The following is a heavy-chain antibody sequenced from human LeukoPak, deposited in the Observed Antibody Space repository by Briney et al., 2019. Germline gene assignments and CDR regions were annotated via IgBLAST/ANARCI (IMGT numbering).Heavy chain of an antibody. CDR3: ASDSGSYVFDY. CDR2: IYTSGST. CDR1: GGSISSGSYY. V-gene: IGHV4-61*02. D-gene: IGHD1-26*01. J-gene: IGHJ4*02. Sequence: PSQTLSLTCTVSGGSISSGSYYWSWIRQPAGKGLEWIGRIYTSGSTNYNPSLKSRVTISVDTSKNQFSLKLSSVTAADTAVYYCASDSGSYVFDYWGQGTLITVSS.